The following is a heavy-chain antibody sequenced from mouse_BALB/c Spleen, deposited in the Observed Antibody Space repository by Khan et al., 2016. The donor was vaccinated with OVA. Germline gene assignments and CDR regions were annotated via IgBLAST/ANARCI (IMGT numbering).Heavy chain of an antibody. J-gene: IGHJ3*01. V-gene: IGHV1S135*01. CDR3: TRHGYVAWFTY. CDR1: GYSFTSYY. Sequence: EVKLVESGPELMKPGASVKISCKASGYSFTSYYIHWIMQSHGKSLEWIGYIDPFSGGITYNQKFKGKATLTVDKSSSTAYIYFSNLTAEDSAVYYCTRHGYVAWFTYWGQGTLVTVSA. CDR2: IDPFSGGI. D-gene: IGHD2-2*01.